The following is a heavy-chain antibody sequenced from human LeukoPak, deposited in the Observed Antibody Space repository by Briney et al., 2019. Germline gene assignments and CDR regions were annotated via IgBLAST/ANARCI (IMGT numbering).Heavy chain of an antibody. CDR1: GGSISGYY. CDR2: IYYSGST. Sequence: SETLSLTCTVSGGSISGYYWSWIRQPPGKGLEWIGYIYYSGSTNYNPSLKSRVTISVDTSKNQFSLKLSSVTAADTAVYYCARGQYFFGYWGQGTLVTVSS. V-gene: IGHV4-59*01. CDR3: ARGQYFFGY. D-gene: IGHD6-19*01. J-gene: IGHJ4*02.